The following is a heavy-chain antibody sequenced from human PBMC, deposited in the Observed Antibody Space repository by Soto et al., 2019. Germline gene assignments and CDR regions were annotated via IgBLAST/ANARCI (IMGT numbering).Heavy chain of an antibody. CDR2: ISGSGGST. Sequence: GGSLRLSCAASGFTFSRYAVSWVRQAPGKGLEWVSAISGSGGSTYFRDTVRGRFTISRDNSKNTLYLQMNSLRAEDTAVYYCANTYSGPRPAGYYGMDVWGQGTTVTVSS. CDR1: GFTFSRYA. V-gene: IGHV3-23*01. J-gene: IGHJ6*02. D-gene: IGHD1-26*01. CDR3: ANTYSGPRPAGYYGMDV.